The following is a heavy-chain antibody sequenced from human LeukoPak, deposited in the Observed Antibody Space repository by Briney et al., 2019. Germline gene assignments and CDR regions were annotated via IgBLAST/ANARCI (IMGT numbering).Heavy chain of an antibody. D-gene: IGHD6-13*01. CDR1: GFTVSACY. J-gene: IGHJ3*02. CDR2: IYSDGRI. V-gene: IGHV3-66*01. Sequence: GGSLRLSCAASGFTVSACYLSWVRQAPGKGLEWVSVIYSDGRIKYADSVKGRFTISRDNSKNTLYLQMNSLRAEDTAMYYCAREGIYSSTWNDAFDIWGQGALVTVSS. CDR3: AREGIYSSTWNDAFDI.